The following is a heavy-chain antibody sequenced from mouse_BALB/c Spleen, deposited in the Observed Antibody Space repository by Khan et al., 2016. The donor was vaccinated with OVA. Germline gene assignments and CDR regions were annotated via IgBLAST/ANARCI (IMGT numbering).Heavy chain of an antibody. V-gene: IGHV3-2*02. Sequence: VQLKQSGPGLVKPSQSLSLTCTVTGYSITSGYGWNWIRQFPGKKLEWMGYISYSGSTNYNPSLKSRISITRDTSKNQFFLQLNSVTTEDTATYYWARTARIKYWGQGTTLTVSS. CDR2: ISYSGST. J-gene: IGHJ2*01. D-gene: IGHD1-2*01. CDR1: GYSITSGYG. CDR3: ARTARIKY.